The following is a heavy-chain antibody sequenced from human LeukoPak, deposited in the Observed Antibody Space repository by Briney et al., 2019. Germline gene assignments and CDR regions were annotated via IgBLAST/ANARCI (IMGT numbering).Heavy chain of an antibody. J-gene: IGHJ5*02. CDR2: IYPGDSET. Sequence: GESLKISCKGSGYNFANYWIAWVRQMPGEGLEWMGLIYPGDSETRYSPSFQGQITMSADKSTSTAFLQWTTLQASDSGMYYCTRGENTPLSATWVGWPEPWGQGTQVTVSS. CDR3: TRGENTPLSATWVGWPEP. V-gene: IGHV5-51*01. CDR1: GYNFANYW. D-gene: IGHD5-24*01.